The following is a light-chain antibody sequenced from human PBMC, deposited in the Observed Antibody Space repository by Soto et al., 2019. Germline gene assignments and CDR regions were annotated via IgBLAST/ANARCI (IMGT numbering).Light chain of an antibody. Sequence: EMVMTQSPGTLSLSPGERGALSCRASQSVSSNYVAWYQQKPGQAPRLLIYGASTRATGIPARFSGSGSGTEFTLTISSLQSEDFAVYYCQQYNNWPRITFGQGTRLEIK. V-gene: IGKV3-15*01. J-gene: IGKJ5*01. CDR3: QQYNNWPRIT. CDR1: QSVSSN. CDR2: GAS.